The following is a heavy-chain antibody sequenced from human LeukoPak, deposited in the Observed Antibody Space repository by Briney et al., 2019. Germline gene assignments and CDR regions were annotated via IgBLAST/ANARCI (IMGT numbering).Heavy chain of an antibody. CDR3: ARAPDDYGDWYYFDY. J-gene: IGHJ4*02. V-gene: IGHV3-23*01. D-gene: IGHD4-17*01. Sequence: GGSLRLSCAASGFTFSSYAMSWVRQAPGKGLEWVSAISGSGGSTYYADSVKGRFTISRDNSKNTVYLQMNSLRVEDTAVYYCARAPDDYGDWYYFDYWGQGTLVTVSS. CDR2: ISGSGGST. CDR1: GFTFSSYA.